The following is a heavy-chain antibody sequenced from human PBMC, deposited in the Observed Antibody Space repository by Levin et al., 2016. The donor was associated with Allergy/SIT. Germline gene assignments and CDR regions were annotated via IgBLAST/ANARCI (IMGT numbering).Heavy chain of an antibody. CDR3: AKAVVPAAITIYYYYGMDV. J-gene: IGHJ6*02. D-gene: IGHD2-2*01. Sequence: VRQAPGKGLEWVAVISYDGSNKYYADSVKGRFTISRDNSKNTLYLQMNSLRAEDTAVYYCAKAVVPAAITIYYYYGMDVWGQGTTVTVSS. CDR2: ISYDGSNK. V-gene: IGHV3-30*18.